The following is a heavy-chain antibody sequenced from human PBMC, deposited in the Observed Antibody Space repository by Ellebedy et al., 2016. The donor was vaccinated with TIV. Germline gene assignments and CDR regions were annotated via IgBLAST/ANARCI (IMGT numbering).Heavy chain of an antibody. CDR1: GFTVSNIY. CDR2: IYSGGST. CDR3: ATFPSQVPAPNDAFDI. Sequence: PGGSLRLSCPASGFTVSNIYMSWVRQAPAKGLEWVSVIYSGGSTYYADSVKGRFTLSRDNSKNTLYLQMNSLRAEDTAVYYRATFPSQVPAPNDAFDIWGQGTMVTVSS. D-gene: IGHD2-2*01. J-gene: IGHJ3*02. V-gene: IGHV3-53*01.